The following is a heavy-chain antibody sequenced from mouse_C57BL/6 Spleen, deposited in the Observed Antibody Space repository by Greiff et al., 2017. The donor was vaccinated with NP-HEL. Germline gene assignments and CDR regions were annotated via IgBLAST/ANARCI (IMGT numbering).Heavy chain of an antibody. CDR2: INPNNGGT. CDR3: ARGRTTVVATDYAMDY. J-gene: IGHJ4*01. CDR1: GYTFTDYN. V-gene: IGHV1-18*01. Sequence: EVKVVESGPELVKPGASVKIPCKASGYTFTDYNMDWVKQSHGKSLEWIGDINPNNGGTIYNQKFKGKATLTVDKSSSTAYMELRSLTSEDTAVYYCARGRTTVVATDYAMDYWGQGTSVTVSS. D-gene: IGHD1-1*01.